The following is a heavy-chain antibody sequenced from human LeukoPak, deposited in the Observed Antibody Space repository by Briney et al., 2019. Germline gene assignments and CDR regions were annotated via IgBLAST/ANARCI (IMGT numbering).Heavy chain of an antibody. CDR1: GFTFSSYG. V-gene: IGHV3-30*02. Sequence: GGSLTLSCAASGFTFSSYGMHWLRQAPGKGLEWVAFIRYDGSNKYYADSVHGRFTISRDNSKNTLYLQMNSLRAEDTAVYHCAKDYRVATRNNWFDPWGQGTLVTISS. CDR3: AKDYRVATRNNWFDP. CDR2: IRYDGSNK. D-gene: IGHD5-12*01. J-gene: IGHJ5*02.